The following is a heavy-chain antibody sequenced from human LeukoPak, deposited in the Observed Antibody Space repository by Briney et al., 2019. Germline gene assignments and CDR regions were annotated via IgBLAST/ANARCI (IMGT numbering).Heavy chain of an antibody. CDR2: IYIGGTT. J-gene: IGHJ4*02. D-gene: IGHD5-18*01. V-gene: IGHV3-53*01. CDR1: GFTFSNYA. Sequence: PGGSLRLSCAASGFTFSNYAMSWVRQAPGKGLEWVSVIYIGGTTYYADSVKGRFTISRDNSKNTLYLQMNSLRAEDTAVYYCASPSVDTAMASWDYWGQGTLVTVSS. CDR3: ASPSVDTAMASWDY.